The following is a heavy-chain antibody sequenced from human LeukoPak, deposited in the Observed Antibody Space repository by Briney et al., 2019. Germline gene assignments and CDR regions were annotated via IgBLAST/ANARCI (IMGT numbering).Heavy chain of an antibody. Sequence: PGGSLRLSCAASGFTFSSYSMNWVRQAPGKGLEWVSSISSSSSYIYYADSVKGRFTISRDNAKNSLYLQMNSLRAEDTAVYYCARDHTRRQLVRAFDIWGQGTMVTVSS. CDR2: ISSSSSYI. CDR1: GFTFSSYS. CDR3: ARDHTRRQLVRAFDI. V-gene: IGHV3-21*01. D-gene: IGHD6-6*01. J-gene: IGHJ3*02.